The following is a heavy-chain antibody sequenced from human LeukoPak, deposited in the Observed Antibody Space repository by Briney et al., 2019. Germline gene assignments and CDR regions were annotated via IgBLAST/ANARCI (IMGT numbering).Heavy chain of an antibody. CDR1: GFSFSSYW. J-gene: IGHJ4*02. Sequence: GGSLRLSCAASGFSFSSYWMSWVRQAPGKGLEWVANIKQDGSEEYYVGSVKGRLTISRDNAKNSLYLQMNSLRAEDTAVYYCARGRYYSDTSGPYYFDSWDQGTLVTVSS. CDR3: ARGRYYSDTSGPYYFDS. V-gene: IGHV3-7*04. CDR2: IKQDGSEE. D-gene: IGHD3-22*01.